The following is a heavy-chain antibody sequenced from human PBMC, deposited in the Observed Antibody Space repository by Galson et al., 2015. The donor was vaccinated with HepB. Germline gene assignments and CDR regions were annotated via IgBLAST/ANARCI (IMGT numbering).Heavy chain of an antibody. Sequence: SLRLSCAASGFTFSDYNMNWVRQAPGKGLEWVSSISSSGSYIYQADSVKGRFTISRDNAKNSVYLQMNSLRAEDTAVYYCARTPDYGTDFEYWGQGTLVTVSS. J-gene: IGHJ4*02. D-gene: IGHD4-17*01. CDR2: ISSSGSYI. V-gene: IGHV3-21*01. CDR3: ARTPDYGTDFEY. CDR1: GFTFSDYN.